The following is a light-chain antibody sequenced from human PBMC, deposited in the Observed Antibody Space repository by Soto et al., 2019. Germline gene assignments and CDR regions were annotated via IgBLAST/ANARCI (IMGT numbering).Light chain of an antibody. J-gene: IGLJ1*01. Sequence: QSVLTQPASVSGSPGQSITISCTGTSSDVGSYNLVSWYQHHPGKAPKLLISEVSKRPSGVSNRFSGSKSGNTASLTISGLQAEDDADYYCCSYAGRFYVFGPGIKVTVL. CDR1: SSDVGSYNL. CDR3: CSYAGRFYV. CDR2: EVS. V-gene: IGLV2-23*02.